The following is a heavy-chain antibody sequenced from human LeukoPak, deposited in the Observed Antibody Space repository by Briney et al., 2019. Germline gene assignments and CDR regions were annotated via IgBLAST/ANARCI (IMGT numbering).Heavy chain of an antibody. J-gene: IGHJ4*02. CDR1: GFTFSSYA. CDR3: AKDSSALENSWGFDY. Sequence: GGSLRLSCAASGFTFSSYAMSWVRQAPGKGLEWVSAISGSGGSTYYADSVKGRFTISRDNSKNTLYLQMNSLRAEDTAVYYCAKDSSALENSWGFDYWGQGTLVTVSS. D-gene: IGHD3-3*01. CDR2: ISGSGGST. V-gene: IGHV3-23*01.